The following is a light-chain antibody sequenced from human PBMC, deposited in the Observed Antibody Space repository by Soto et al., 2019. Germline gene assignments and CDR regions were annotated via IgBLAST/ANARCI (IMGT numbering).Light chain of an antibody. J-gene: IGKJ2*01. CDR1: QSVSSNY. CDR2: GAS. Sequence: EIVLTQSPGTLSLSAGQRATLSCRASQSVSSNYLAWYQQKPGQAPRLLIHGASSRATAIPDRFSGSGSGTDFTLTISRLEPEDFAMYYCQQYGTSPQTFGQGTKVDIK. CDR3: QQYGTSPQT. V-gene: IGKV3-20*01.